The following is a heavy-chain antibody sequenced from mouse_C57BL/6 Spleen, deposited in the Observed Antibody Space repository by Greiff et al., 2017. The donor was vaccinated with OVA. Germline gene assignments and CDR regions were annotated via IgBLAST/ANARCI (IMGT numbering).Heavy chain of an antibody. Sequence: DVKLVESGGGLVKPGGSLKLSCAASGFTFSDYGMHWVRQAPEKGLEWVAYISSGSSTIYYADTVKGRFTISRDNAKNTLFLQMTSLRSEDTAMYYCARANYGNYLYWYFDVWGTGTTVTVSS. CDR3: ARANYGNYLYWYFDV. V-gene: IGHV5-17*01. CDR2: ISSGSSTI. D-gene: IGHD2-1*01. J-gene: IGHJ1*03. CDR1: GFTFSDYG.